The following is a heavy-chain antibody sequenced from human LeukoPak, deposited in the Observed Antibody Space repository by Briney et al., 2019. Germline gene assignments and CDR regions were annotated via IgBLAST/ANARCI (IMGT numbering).Heavy chain of an antibody. D-gene: IGHD4-23*01. Sequence: GGSLRLSCAASGFTLSSYWMIWVRQAPGKGLEWVSYISSSSSYTNYADSVKGRFTISRDNAKNSLYLQMNSLRAEDTAVYYCARGGGNIHYYFDYWGQGTLVTVSS. V-gene: IGHV3-21*05. CDR3: ARGGGNIHYYFDY. CDR2: ISSSSSYT. CDR1: GFTLSSYW. J-gene: IGHJ4*02.